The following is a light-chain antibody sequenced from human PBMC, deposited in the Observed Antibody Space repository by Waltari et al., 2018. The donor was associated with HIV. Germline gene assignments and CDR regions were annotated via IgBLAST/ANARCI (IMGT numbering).Light chain of an antibody. CDR2: AAS. CDR1: QSISTY. CDR3: QHSYSTPWT. J-gene: IGKJ1*01. Sequence: IQMTQSPSSLSASVGDRVTITCRASQSISTYLNWYQQKPGKAPKLLIYAASTSQTGVPSRFSGSGSGTDFTLTISSLQPEDFATYCCQHSYSTPWTFGQGTKVEIK. V-gene: IGKV1-39*01.